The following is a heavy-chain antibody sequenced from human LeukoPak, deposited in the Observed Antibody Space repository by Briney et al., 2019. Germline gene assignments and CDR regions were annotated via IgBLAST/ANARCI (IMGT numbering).Heavy chain of an antibody. V-gene: IGHV4-30-2*01. CDR3: ARALRGYSYGTYYYGMDV. CDR2: IYHSGST. J-gene: IGHJ6*02. Sequence: SETLSLTCAVSGGSISSGGYSWSWIRQPPGKGLEWIGYIYHSGSTYYNPSLKSRVTISVDRSKNQFSLKLSSVTAADTAVYYCARALRGYSYGTYYYGMDVWGQGTTVTVSS. D-gene: IGHD5-18*01. CDR1: GGSISSGGYS.